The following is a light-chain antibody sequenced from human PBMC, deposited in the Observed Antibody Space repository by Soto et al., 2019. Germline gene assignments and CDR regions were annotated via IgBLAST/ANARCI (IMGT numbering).Light chain of an antibody. CDR2: ATS. CDR3: QQYYNYPLT. CDR1: QDISTY. Sequence: AVRMTQSPSSLSASTGDRVTISCRASQDISTYVAWFQQTPGKAPKLLIFATSTLQSGVPSRFSGSGSGTDFTLTINFLQSEDFATYYCQQYYNYPLTFGGGTKVEIK. V-gene: IGKV1-8*01. J-gene: IGKJ4*01.